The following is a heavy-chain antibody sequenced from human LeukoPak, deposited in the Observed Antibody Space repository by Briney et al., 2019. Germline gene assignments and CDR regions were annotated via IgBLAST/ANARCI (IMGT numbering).Heavy chain of an antibody. Sequence: PSETLSLTCTVSGGSISSYYWSWIRQPPGKGLEWIGYIYYSGSTNYNPSLKSRVTISVDTSKNQFSLKLSSVTAADTAVYYCASVTHYYYYMDVWGKGTTVTISS. J-gene: IGHJ6*03. CDR1: GGSISSYY. CDR3: ASVTHYYYYMDV. D-gene: IGHD1-14*01. V-gene: IGHV4-59*01. CDR2: IYYSGST.